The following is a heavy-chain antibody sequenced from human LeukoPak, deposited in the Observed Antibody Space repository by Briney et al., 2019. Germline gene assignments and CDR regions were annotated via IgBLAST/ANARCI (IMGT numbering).Heavy chain of an antibody. CDR3: ARDLHSSGWSNYYGMDV. V-gene: IGHV1-18*01. J-gene: IGHJ6*02. D-gene: IGHD6-19*01. CDR2: ISAYNGNT. CDR1: GYTLTSYG. Sequence: ASVKVSCKASGYTLTSYGISWVRQAPGQGLEWMGWISAYNGNTNYAQKLQGRVTMTTDTSTSTAYMELRSLRSDDTAVYYCARDLHSSGWSNYYGMDVWGQGTTVTVSS.